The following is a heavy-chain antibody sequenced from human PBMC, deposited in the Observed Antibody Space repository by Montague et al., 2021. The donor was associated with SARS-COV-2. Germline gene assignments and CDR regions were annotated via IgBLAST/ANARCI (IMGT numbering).Heavy chain of an antibody. CDR1: GGSIGSPTPYY. D-gene: IGHD2-15*01. CDR2: LYPRGXT. Sequence: TLSLTCTVSGGSIGSPTPYYWSWIRQPAGKGLEWIWRLYPRGXTKXXXXLXSLVTISGDTSKNNFSLRMTSVTAADTAVYYCARERVGYCSGGSCYSHFDYWGQGTLVTVSS. V-gene: IGHV4-61*02. CDR3: ARERVGYCSGGSCYSHFDY. J-gene: IGHJ4*02.